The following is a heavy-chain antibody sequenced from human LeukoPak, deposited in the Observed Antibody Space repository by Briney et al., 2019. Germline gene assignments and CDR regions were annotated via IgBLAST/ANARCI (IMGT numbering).Heavy chain of an antibody. CDR3: ARDKPYGDSSDY. D-gene: IGHD4-17*01. CDR2: INQDGSEK. J-gene: IGHJ4*02. CDR1: GFTFRTYW. Sequence: GGSLRLSRAASGFTFRTYWMSWVRQAPGKGLEWVANINQDGSEKYYVDSVKGRFTISRDNAKNSMHLQMNSLRAEDTAIYYCARDKPYGDSSDYWGQGALVTVSS. V-gene: IGHV3-7*01.